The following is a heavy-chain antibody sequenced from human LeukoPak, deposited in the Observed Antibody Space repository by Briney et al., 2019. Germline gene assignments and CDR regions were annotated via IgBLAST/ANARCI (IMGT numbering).Heavy chain of an antibody. D-gene: IGHD5-18*01. CDR1: GYSISTGYY. V-gene: IGHV4-38-2*02. CDR2: FYHGGST. CDR3: ATTSQWGTAMVRRSYYYYCMDV. Sequence: SETLSLTCTVSGYSISTGYYWDWIRQPPGKGLEWIGTFYHGGSTYYNPSLKSRVTISVDTSKNQFSLKLSSVTAADTAVYYCATTSQWGTAMVRRSYYYYCMDVWGKGTTVTVSS. J-gene: IGHJ6*03.